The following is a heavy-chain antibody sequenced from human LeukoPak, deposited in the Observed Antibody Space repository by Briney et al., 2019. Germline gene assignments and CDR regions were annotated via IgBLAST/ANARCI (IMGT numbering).Heavy chain of an antibody. D-gene: IGHD3-22*01. Sequence: SGPTLVNPTQTLTLTCTFSGFSLSTSGMCVSWIRQPPGKALEWLALIDWDDDKYYSTSLKTRLTISKDTSKNQVVLTMTNMDPVDTATYYCARIYYDSSVHGYGYWGQGTLVTVSS. V-gene: IGHV2-70*01. CDR2: IDWDDDK. CDR1: GFSLSTSGMC. J-gene: IGHJ4*02. CDR3: ARIYYDSSVHGYGY.